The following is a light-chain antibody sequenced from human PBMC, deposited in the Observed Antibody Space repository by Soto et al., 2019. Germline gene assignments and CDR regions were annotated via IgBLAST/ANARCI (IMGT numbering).Light chain of an antibody. Sequence: QSVLTQQPSLSGTPGQRVTISCSGSTYNIAGNTVHWYQHLPETAPKLLIYIDDQRPSGVPDRFSGSKSGTSASLAISGLQSEDEADYYCATWDDSLNAAVFGGGTQLTVL. CDR3: ATWDDSLNAAV. V-gene: IGLV1-44*01. CDR2: IDD. J-gene: IGLJ7*01. CDR1: TYNIAGNT.